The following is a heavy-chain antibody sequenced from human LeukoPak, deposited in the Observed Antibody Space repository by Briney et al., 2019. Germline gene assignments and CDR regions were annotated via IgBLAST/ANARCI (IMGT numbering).Heavy chain of an antibody. V-gene: IGHV4-39*01. CDR2: IYYSGST. J-gene: IGHJ4*02. CDR3: ARQNGYNIYYFDN. CDR1: GGSISSSSYR. D-gene: IGHD5-24*01. Sequence: SETLSLTCTVSGGSISSSSYRWGWIRQPPGKGLEWIGTIYYSGSTYYSPSLKSRVTISVDTSKNQFSLKLSSVTAADTAVYYCARQNGYNIYYFDNWGQGTLVTVSS.